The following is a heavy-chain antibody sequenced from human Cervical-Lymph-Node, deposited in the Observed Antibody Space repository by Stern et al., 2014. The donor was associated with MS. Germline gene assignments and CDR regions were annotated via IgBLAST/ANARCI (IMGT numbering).Heavy chain of an antibody. V-gene: IGHV3-9*01. Sequence: EVQLVESGGDLVQPGRSLRLSCAASGFRFDGYAMSWVRQAPGKGLEWVSGISWGSGKIGYADSVKGRFTISRDNVKNSLFLQMNSLRSEDTASYYCARAIGFCSGGNCEPYYYYGIDVWGQGTRVTVSS. CDR3: ARAIGFCSGGNCEPYYYYGIDV. J-gene: IGHJ6*02. D-gene: IGHD2-15*01. CDR1: GFRFDGYA. CDR2: ISWGSGKI.